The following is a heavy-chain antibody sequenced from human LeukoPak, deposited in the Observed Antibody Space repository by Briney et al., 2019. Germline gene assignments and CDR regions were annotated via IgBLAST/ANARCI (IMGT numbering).Heavy chain of an antibody. Sequence: SETLSLTCTVSGGSISSYYWSWIRQPPGKGLEWIWYIYYSGSTNYNPSLKSRVTISVDTSKNQFSLELSSVTAADTAVYYCARVGVLDYYGMDVWGQGTTVTVSS. CDR2: IYYSGST. V-gene: IGHV4-59*01. CDR1: GGSISSYY. J-gene: IGHJ6*02. D-gene: IGHD2-8*01. CDR3: ARVGVLDYYGMDV.